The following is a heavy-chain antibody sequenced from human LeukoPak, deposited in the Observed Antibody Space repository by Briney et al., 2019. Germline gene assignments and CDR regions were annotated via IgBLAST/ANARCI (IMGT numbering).Heavy chain of an antibody. Sequence: GGSLRLSCTASGFIFGDYAMSWFRQAPGKGLEWVGFIRSKAYGGTTEYAASVKGRFTISRDDSKSIAYLQMNSLKTEDTAVYYCTRVPFMMGTMIPPDYWGQGTLVTVSS. V-gene: IGHV3-49*03. CDR2: IRSKAYGGTT. CDR3: TRVPFMMGTMIPPDY. D-gene: IGHD5-12*01. J-gene: IGHJ4*02. CDR1: GFIFGDYA.